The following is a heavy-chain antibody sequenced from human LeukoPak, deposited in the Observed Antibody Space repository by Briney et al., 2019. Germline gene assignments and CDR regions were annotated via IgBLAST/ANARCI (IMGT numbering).Heavy chain of an antibody. Sequence: GGSLRLSCAASGFTFSSYSMNWVRQAPGKGLEWVSSISSSSSYIYYADSVKSRFTISRDNAKNSLYLQMNSLRAEDTAVYYCARGGLAGYSSGWYGSPGLIDYWGQGTLVTVSS. D-gene: IGHD6-19*01. J-gene: IGHJ4*02. V-gene: IGHV3-21*01. CDR2: ISSSSSYI. CDR1: GFTFSSYS. CDR3: ARGGLAGYSSGWYGSPGLIDY.